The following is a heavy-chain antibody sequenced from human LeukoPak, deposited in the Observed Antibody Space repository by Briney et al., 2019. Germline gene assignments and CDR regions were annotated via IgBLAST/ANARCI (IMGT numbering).Heavy chain of an antibody. CDR2: ITGSGGST. Sequence: GGSLRLSCAVSGITLSNYGMSWVRQAPGKGLEWVAGITGSGGSTNYADSVKGRFTVSRDNSKNTLFLQLNSLRAEDTAVYYCAKGYYSFWTGPFDYWGQGSLVSVSS. CDR1: GITLSNYG. CDR3: AKGYYSFWTGPFDY. J-gene: IGHJ4*02. V-gene: IGHV3-23*01. D-gene: IGHD3/OR15-3a*01.